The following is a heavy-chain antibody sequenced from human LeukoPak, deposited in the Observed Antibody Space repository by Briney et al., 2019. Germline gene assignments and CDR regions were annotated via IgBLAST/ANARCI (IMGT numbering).Heavy chain of an antibody. J-gene: IGHJ4*01. V-gene: IGHV1-2*02. CDR1: GYTFTAYY. Sequence: GASVKVSCKASGYTFTAYYIHWVRQAPGEGLEWMGWIIPKSGATNYAQKFQGRVTMTRDTSINTAYMELSSLTSDDTAVYCCAIRVDYWGQGTLVTVSS. CDR2: IIPKSGAT. CDR3: AIRVDY.